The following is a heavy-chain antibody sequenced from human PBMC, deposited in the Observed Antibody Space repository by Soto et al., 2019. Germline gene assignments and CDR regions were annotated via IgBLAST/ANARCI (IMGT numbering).Heavy chain of an antibody. CDR2: ISSSSTTM. CDR3: ASYSSSLDY. CDR1: GFTFSSYS. Sequence: GGSLRLSCAASGFTFSSYSMNWVRQAPGKGLEWVSYISSSSTTMYYADSVKGRFTISRDNAQNSLYLQMNSLRAEDTAVYYCASYSSSLDYWGQGTLVTVSS. J-gene: IGHJ4*02. V-gene: IGHV3-48*01. D-gene: IGHD6-6*01.